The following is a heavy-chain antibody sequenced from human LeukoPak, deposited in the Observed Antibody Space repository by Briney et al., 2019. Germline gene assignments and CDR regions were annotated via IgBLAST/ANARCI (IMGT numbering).Heavy chain of an antibody. J-gene: IGHJ4*02. V-gene: IGHV3-23*01. CDR3: VKDWGAEFASGSSYFDS. CDR1: GFTFSSHG. CDR2: ISPNGVIT. Sequence: RPGGSLRLSCAASGFTFSSHGMNWVRQAPGKGLEWVSGISPNGVITYYADSVKGRFTISRDNSRSTLYLQMNSLRAEDTAVYYCVKDWGAEFASGSSYFDSWGQGTLVTVSS. D-gene: IGHD3-10*01.